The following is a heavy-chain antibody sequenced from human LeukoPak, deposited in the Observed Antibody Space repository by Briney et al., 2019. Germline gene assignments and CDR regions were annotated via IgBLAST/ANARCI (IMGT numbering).Heavy chain of an antibody. CDR1: GFTFSSYS. Sequence: PGGSLRLSCAASGFTFSSYSMNWVRQAPGKGLEWVSSTSSSSIYIYYADSVEGRFTISRDNAKNSLYLQMNSLRAEDTAVYYCARGLYSSSWYDFDYWGQGTLVTVSS. J-gene: IGHJ4*02. CDR3: ARGLYSSSWYDFDY. D-gene: IGHD6-13*01. CDR2: TSSSSIYI. V-gene: IGHV3-21*01.